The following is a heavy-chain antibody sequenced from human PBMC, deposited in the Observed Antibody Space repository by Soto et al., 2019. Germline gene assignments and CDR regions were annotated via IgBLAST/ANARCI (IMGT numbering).Heavy chain of an antibody. Sequence: ASVKVSCKASGYTFTSYYMHWVRQAPGQGLEWMGIINPSGGSTSYAQKFQGRVTMTRDASTSTVYMELSSLRSEDTAVYYCASSSSSFYYYFDYWGQGTLVTVSS. CDR2: INPSGGST. CDR3: ASSSSSFYYYFDY. CDR1: GYTFTSYY. V-gene: IGHV1-46*01. J-gene: IGHJ4*02. D-gene: IGHD6-6*01.